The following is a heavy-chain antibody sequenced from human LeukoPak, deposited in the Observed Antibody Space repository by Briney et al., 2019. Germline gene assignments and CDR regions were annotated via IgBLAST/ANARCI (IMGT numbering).Heavy chain of an antibody. J-gene: IGHJ4*02. CDR2: IWQNEKT. CDR3: ARVMGGKLDY. CDR1: GDSINSINW. Sequence: PSETLSLTCAVSGDSINSINWWSWVRQPPGKGLEWIGEIWQNEKTNYNPSLKSRATISMDKSKNQFSLKLSSVTAADTAVYYCARVMGGKLDYWGQGTLVTVSS. D-gene: IGHD3-16*01. V-gene: IGHV4-4*02.